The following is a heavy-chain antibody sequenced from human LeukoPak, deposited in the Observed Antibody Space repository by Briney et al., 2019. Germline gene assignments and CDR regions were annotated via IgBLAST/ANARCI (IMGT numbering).Heavy chain of an antibody. CDR1: GFTFSRYD. CDR3: AKAYRLTVRGMT. Sequence: GGSLRLSCAASGFTFSRYDLSWVCQAPGRGLEWISYINSVGGTTFYGDSVKGRFTISRDNSKNTLYLQMNSLRAEDTAVYYCAKAYRLTVRGMTWGQGTLVTVSS. J-gene: IGHJ5*02. CDR2: INSVGGTT. V-gene: IGHV3-23*01. D-gene: IGHD2-15*01.